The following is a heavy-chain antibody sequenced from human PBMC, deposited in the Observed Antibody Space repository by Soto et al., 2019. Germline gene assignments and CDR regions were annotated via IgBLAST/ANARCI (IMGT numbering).Heavy chain of an antibody. J-gene: IGHJ4*02. CDR2: IYYSGRT. CDR3: ARDRYSNGLLDY. V-gene: IGHV4-59*01. Sequence: SETLSLTCVFSGYSISTYYWSWIRQPPGQGLEWIGYIYYSGRTNYNPSLKSRVTISVDTSNNQFSLNLNSVTAADTAVYYCARDRYSNGLLDYWGQGILVTVSS. CDR1: GYSISTYY. D-gene: IGHD6-19*01.